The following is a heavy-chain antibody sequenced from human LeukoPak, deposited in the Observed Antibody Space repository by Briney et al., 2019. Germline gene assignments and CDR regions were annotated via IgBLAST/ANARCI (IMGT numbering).Heavy chain of an antibody. CDR2: INHSGST. D-gene: IGHD6-13*01. Sequence: KPSETLSLTCAVYGGSFSGYYWSWIRQPPGKGLEWIGEINHSGSTNYNPSLKSRVTISVDTSKNQFSLKLSSVTAADTAVYYCARLLIAAAGTDYYYYYYMDVWGKGTTVTVSS. CDR3: ARLLIAAAGTDYYYYYYMDV. V-gene: IGHV4-34*01. CDR1: GGSFSGYY. J-gene: IGHJ6*03.